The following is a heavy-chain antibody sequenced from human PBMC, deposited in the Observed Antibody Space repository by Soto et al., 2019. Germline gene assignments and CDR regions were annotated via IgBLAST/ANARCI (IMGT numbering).Heavy chain of an antibody. J-gene: IGHJ6*02. CDR2: IYYSGST. CDR1: GFTFSTYG. Sequence: PGGSLRLSCAASGFTFSTYGMHWIRQPPGKGLEWIGYIYYSGSTNYNPSLKSRVTISVDTSKNQFSLKLSSVTAADTAVYYCARGSHSGYSSSWYLTYYGMDVWGQGTTVTVS. CDR3: ARGSHSGYSSSWYLTYYGMDV. D-gene: IGHD6-13*01. V-gene: IGHV4-59*01.